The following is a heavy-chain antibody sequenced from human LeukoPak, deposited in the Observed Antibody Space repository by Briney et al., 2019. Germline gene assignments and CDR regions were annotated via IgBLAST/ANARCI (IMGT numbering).Heavy chain of an antibody. J-gene: IGHJ4*02. CDR1: GLTVSSNY. CDR2: IYSGGST. D-gene: IGHD2-21*02. V-gene: IGHV3-53*01. Sequence: GGSLRLPCAASGLTVSSNYMSWVSQAPGKGLEWVAVIYSGGSTYYTNSVKVRFTISRDSSENTLYLQMNSLRAEDTAVYYCARGGGAYCGSDCHRNFDYWGQGTLVTVSS. CDR3: ARGGGAYCGSDCHRNFDY.